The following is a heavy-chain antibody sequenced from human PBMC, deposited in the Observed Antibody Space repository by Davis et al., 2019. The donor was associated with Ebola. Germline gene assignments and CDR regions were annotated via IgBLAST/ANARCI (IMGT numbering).Heavy chain of an antibody. CDR1: GYTFTSYA. D-gene: IGHD6-13*01. CDR3: AREIKEPMGVRIAAAGWYYYYYGMDV. CDR2: INTNTGNP. Sequence: ASVKVSCKASGYTFTSYAMNWVRQAPGQGLEWMGWINTNTGNPTYAQGFTGRFVFSLDTSVSTAYLQISSLKAEDTAVYYCAREIKEPMGVRIAAAGWYYYYYGMDVWGKGTTVTVSS. V-gene: IGHV7-4-1*02. J-gene: IGHJ6*04.